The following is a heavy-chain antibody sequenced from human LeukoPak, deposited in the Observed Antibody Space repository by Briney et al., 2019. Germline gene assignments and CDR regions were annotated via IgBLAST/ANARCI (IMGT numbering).Heavy chain of an antibody. CDR3: VKDSGGLPIYGMDV. CDR1: GFSFTNTW. V-gene: IGHV3-64D*09. Sequence: PGGSLRLSCEASGFSFTNTWMSWVRQAPGKGLDYVSAISSNGGGTYYADSVEGRFTISRDNSKNTLHLQMSSLRPEDTAVYYCVKDSGGLPIYGMDVWGQGTTVTVSS. J-gene: IGHJ6*02. CDR2: ISSNGGGT. D-gene: IGHD5-12*01.